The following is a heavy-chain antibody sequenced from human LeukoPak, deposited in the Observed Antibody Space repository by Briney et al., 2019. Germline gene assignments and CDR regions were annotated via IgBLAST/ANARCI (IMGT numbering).Heavy chain of an antibody. D-gene: IGHD4-23*01. CDR1: GFTFSSLD. V-gene: IGHV3-48*03. J-gene: IGHJ4*02. Sequence: GGSLRLSCAASGFTFSSLDMNWVRQAPGKGLEWVSYISSSGRSVYYADSVKGRFNISRDNAKNSLYLQMNSLRAEDTAVYYCARDYGGNPGYWGQGTLVTVSS. CDR3: ARDYGGNPGY. CDR2: ISSSGRSV.